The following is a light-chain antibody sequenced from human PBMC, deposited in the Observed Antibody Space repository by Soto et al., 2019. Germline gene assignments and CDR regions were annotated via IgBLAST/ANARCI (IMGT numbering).Light chain of an antibody. Sequence: QSALTQPASVSGSPGQSITISCTGTSSDVGGYNYVSWYQQHPGKAPKIMIYDVSNRPLGVSNRLPSYKSGNTASLTISGRQAEDEADYYCSSYTSSSPPLYVVFGGGTKLTVL. CDR3: SSYTSSSPPLYVV. V-gene: IGLV2-14*01. CDR1: SSDVGGYNY. J-gene: IGLJ2*01. CDR2: DVS.